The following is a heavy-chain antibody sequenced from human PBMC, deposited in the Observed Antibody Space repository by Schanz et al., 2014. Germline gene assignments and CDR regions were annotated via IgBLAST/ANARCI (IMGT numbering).Heavy chain of an antibody. D-gene: IGHD4-17*01. CDR3: ARDRGHGDLPGDI. V-gene: IGHV4-31*03. Sequence: QVQLQVSGPGLEKPSQTLSLTCTVSGGSVSSGGDYWSWIRQHPGKGLEWIGFISYSGSTFYNPSLKSRVTISVDTSKNQFSLNLSSATAADTAVYYCARDRGHGDLPGDIWGQGTMVTVSS. CDR2: ISYSGST. CDR1: GGSVSSGGDY. J-gene: IGHJ3*02.